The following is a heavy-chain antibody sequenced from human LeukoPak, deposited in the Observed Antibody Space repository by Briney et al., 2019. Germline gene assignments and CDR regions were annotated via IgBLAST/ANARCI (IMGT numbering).Heavy chain of an antibody. CDR3: ANSVRGVIVRGFDY. V-gene: IGHV3-23*01. Sequence: GGSLRLSCAASGFTFSSYAMSWVRQAPGKGLEWVSAISGSGGSTYYAGSVKGRFTISRDNSKNTLYLQMNSLRAEDTAVYYCANSVRGVIVRGFDYWGQGTLVTVSS. CDR2: ISGSGGST. D-gene: IGHD3-10*02. J-gene: IGHJ4*02. CDR1: GFTFSSYA.